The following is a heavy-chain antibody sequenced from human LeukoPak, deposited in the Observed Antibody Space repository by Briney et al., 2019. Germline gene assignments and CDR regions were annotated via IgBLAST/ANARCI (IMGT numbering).Heavy chain of an antibody. V-gene: IGHV3-74*01. CDR3: AREYYYDSSRYTFDP. CDR2: INSDGRST. CDR1: GFTFSTYW. D-gene: IGHD3-22*01. J-gene: IGHJ5*02. Sequence: GGSLRLSCAASGFTFSTYWMHWVRQHPGKGLVWVSRINSDGRSTSYADSVRGRFTISRDNAKNTLYLQMNSLRAEDTAVYYCAREYYYDSSRYTFDPWGQGTLDTVSS.